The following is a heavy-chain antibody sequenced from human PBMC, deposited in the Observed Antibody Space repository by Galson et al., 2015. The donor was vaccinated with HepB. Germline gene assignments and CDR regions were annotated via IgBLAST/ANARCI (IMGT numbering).Heavy chain of an antibody. J-gene: IGHJ4*02. CDR2: IRSNAYGGTT. CDR3: TRYPQGIYYPYYFDY. V-gene: IGHV3-49*03. CDR1: GFTFGDYA. Sequence: SLRLSCEASGFTFGDYAMSWLRQAPGRGLEWVGLIRSNAYGGTTEYAAYVKGIITISRADSKSIAYLQMNSLRTEESAVYYGTRYPQGIYYPYYFDYWGQGTLVTVSS. D-gene: IGHD1-26*01.